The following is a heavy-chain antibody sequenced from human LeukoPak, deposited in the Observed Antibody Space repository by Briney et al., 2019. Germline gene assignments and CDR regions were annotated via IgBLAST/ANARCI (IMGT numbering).Heavy chain of an antibody. V-gene: IGHV3-23*01. CDR2: ISGSGGTT. Sequence: GGSLRLSCAASGFTFSSYAMSWVRQAPGKGLEWVSAISGSGGTTYYADSVKGRFTISRDNSKNTLYLQMNSLRAEDTAVYYCAKIRGYYGSRAGMDVWGQGTTVTVSS. D-gene: IGHD3-10*01. CDR3: AKIRGYYGSRAGMDV. CDR1: GFTFSSYA. J-gene: IGHJ6*02.